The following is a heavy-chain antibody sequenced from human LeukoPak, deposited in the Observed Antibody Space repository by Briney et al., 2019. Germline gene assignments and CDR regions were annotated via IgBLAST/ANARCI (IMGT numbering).Heavy chain of an antibody. CDR2: INSDGSST. CDR3: ARDLGIRVAGPFLDY. Sequence: GGSLRLSCAASGFTFSTYWMHWVRQAPGKGLVWVSRINSDGSSTNYADSVKGRFTISRDNAKNTLYLQMNSLRAEDTAVYYCARDLGIRVAGPFLDYWGQGSLVTVSS. D-gene: IGHD6-19*01. J-gene: IGHJ4*02. CDR1: GFTFSTYW. V-gene: IGHV3-74*01.